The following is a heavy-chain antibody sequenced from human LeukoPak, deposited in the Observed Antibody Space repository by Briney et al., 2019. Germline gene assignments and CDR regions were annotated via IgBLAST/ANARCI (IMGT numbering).Heavy chain of an antibody. Sequence: GGSLRLSCAASGFTVSSNYMSWVRQAPGKGLEWVSVIYSGGSTYYADSVKGRFTISRDNSKNTLYLQMNSLRAEDTAVYYCARDGGYCSGGSCLGDAFDIWGQGTMVTVSS. J-gene: IGHJ3*02. D-gene: IGHD2-15*01. CDR3: ARDGGYCSGGSCLGDAFDI. V-gene: IGHV3-66*01. CDR1: GFTVSSNY. CDR2: IYSGGST.